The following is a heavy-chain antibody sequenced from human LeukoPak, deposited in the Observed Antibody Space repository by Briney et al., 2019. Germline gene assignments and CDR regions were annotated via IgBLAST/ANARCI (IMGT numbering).Heavy chain of an antibody. J-gene: IGHJ4*02. V-gene: IGHV3-33*01. CDR3: ARVVGVVPVATLDY. D-gene: IGHD2-2*01. CDR1: GFTFSSYG. CDR2: IWYDGSNE. Sequence: GGSLRLSCAASGFTFSSYGMHWVRQAPGKGLEGLAVIWYDGSNEYYADSVKGRFTISRDNSKNTVYLQMNSLRAEDTAVYYCARVVGVVPVATLDYWGQGTLVTVSS.